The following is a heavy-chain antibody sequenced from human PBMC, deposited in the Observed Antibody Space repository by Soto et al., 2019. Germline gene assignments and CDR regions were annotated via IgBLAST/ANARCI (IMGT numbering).Heavy chain of an antibody. CDR1: GVSISSDGYS. Sequence: LSLTCAVSGVSISSDGYSWSWIRQAPGKGLEWVSYISSSGSTIYYADSVKGRFTISRDNAKNSLYLQMNSLRAEDTAVYYCARDRNYFGGRYEGYWGQGTLVTVSS. D-gene: IGHD1-26*01. CDR3: ARDRNYFGGRYEGY. J-gene: IGHJ4*02. CDR2: ISSSGSTI. V-gene: IGHV3-11*01.